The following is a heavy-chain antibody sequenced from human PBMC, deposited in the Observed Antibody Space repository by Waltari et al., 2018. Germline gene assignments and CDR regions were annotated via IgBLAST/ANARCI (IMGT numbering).Heavy chain of an antibody. Sequence: EVQLLESGGGLVQPGGSLRLSCAASGFTFSSYAMSWVRQAPGKGLEWVSAISGSGGSTYYADSVKGRFTISRDNSKNTLYLQMNSLRAEDTAVYYCANYLDYGDYYYYYGMDVWGQGTTVTVSS. CDR3: ANYLDYGDYYYYYGMDV. CDR2: ISGSGGST. CDR1: GFTFSSYA. D-gene: IGHD4-17*01. V-gene: IGHV3-23*01. J-gene: IGHJ6*02.